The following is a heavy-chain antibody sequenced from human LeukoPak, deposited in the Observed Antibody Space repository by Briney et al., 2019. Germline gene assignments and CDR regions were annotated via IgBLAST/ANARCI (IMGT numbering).Heavy chain of an antibody. J-gene: IGHJ4*02. CDR2: ISWNSGSI. V-gene: IGHV3-9*01. Sequence: SLRLSCAASGFTFDDYAMHWARQAPGKGLEWVSGISWNSGSIGYADSVKGRFTISRDNAKNSLYLQMNSLRAEDTALYYCAKDSSGWRGNGLFDYWGQGTLVTVSS. CDR3: AKDSSGWRGNGLFDY. CDR1: GFTFDDYA. D-gene: IGHD6-19*01.